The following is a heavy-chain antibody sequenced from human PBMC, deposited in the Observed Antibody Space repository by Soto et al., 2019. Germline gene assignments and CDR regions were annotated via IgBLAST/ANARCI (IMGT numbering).Heavy chain of an antibody. CDR1: GYTFTSYY. CDR3: ARGGVEYSSSWGTMDYYYYMDV. V-gene: IGHV1-46*03. D-gene: IGHD6-6*01. Sequence: ASVKVSCKASGYTFTSYYMHWVRQAPGQGLEWMGIINPSGGSTSYAQKFQGRVTMTRDTSTSTVYMELSSLRSEDTAVYYCARGGVEYSSSWGTMDYYYYMDVWGKETTVTVSS. J-gene: IGHJ6*03. CDR2: INPSGGST.